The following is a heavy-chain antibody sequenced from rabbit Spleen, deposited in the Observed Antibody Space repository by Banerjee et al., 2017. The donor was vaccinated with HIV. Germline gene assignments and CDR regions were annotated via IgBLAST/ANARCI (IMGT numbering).Heavy chain of an antibody. V-gene: IGHV1S7*01. J-gene: IGHJ6*01. CDR1: GFDFSSYY. D-gene: IGHD8-1*01. CDR2: IDPVFGNT. Sequence: QLKESGGGLVQPGGSLKLSCKVSGFDFSSYYMTWVRQAPGKGLEWTGYIDPVFGNTYYATWVNGRFTISSDNAQNTVDLQMSGLTAADTATYFCARDDHGNTYYYDFWGPGTLVTVS. CDR3: ARDDHGNTYYYDF.